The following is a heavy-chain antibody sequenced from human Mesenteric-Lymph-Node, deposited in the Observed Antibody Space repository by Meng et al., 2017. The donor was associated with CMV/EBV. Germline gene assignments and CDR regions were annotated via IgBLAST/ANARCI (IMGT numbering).Heavy chain of an antibody. CDR1: GFTFSSYG. D-gene: IGHD3-22*01. V-gene: IGHV3-30*02. CDR2: IRYDGSNK. Sequence: GGSLRLSCAASGFTFSSYGMHWVRQAPGKGLEWVAFIRYDGSNKYYADSVKGRFTISRDNSKNTLYLQMNSLRAEDTAVYYCAKDVLDDSSGYYYVGYFDYWGQGTLVTVSS. J-gene: IGHJ4*02. CDR3: AKDVLDDSSGYYYVGYFDY.